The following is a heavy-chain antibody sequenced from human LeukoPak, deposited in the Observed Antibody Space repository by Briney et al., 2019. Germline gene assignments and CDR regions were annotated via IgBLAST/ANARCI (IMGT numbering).Heavy chain of an antibody. CDR1: GGSFSGYY. Sequence: SETLSLTCAVYGGSFSGYYWSWIRQPPGKGLEWIGEINHSGSTNYNPSLKSRVTISVDTSKNQFSLKLSSVTAADTAVYYCARGPYCSGGSCTQRGRSLDYWGQGALVTVSS. D-gene: IGHD2-15*01. CDR2: INHSGST. V-gene: IGHV4-34*01. CDR3: ARGPYCSGGSCTQRGRSLDY. J-gene: IGHJ4*02.